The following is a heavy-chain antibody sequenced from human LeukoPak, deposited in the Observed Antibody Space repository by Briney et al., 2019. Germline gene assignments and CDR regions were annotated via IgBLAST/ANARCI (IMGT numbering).Heavy chain of an antibody. D-gene: IGHD6-13*01. Sequence: SGTLSLTCTVSGYSISSGYYWGWIRQPPGKGLEWIGNIYHSGSTYYNPSLKSRVTMSVDTSKNQFSLKLSSVTAADTAVYYCARAAPYSNSWWGYFDYWGQGTLVTVSS. CDR3: ARAAPYSNSWWGYFDY. CDR1: GYSISSGYY. CDR2: IYHSGST. J-gene: IGHJ4*02. V-gene: IGHV4-38-2*02.